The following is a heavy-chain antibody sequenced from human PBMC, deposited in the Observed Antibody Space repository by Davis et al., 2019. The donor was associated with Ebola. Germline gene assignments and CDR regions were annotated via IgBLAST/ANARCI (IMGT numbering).Heavy chain of an antibody. Sequence: GESLKISCAVSGFTFSGYWMSWVRQAPGKGLEWVANIKQDGSEQYYVDSVKGRFTISRDNAKNSLYLQMNSLRVEDTAVYYCGRGKGWRDAFDIWGQGTMVTVSS. V-gene: IGHV3-7*01. CDR1: GFTFSGYW. J-gene: IGHJ3*02. CDR3: GRGKGWRDAFDI. D-gene: IGHD6-19*01. CDR2: IKQDGSEQ.